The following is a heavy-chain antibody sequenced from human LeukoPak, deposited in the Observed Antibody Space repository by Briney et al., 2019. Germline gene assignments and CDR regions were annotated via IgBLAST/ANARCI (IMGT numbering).Heavy chain of an antibody. CDR3: AMARGLRYFDWLGIDY. J-gene: IGHJ4*02. CDR1: GGTFSSYA. CDR2: IIPIFGTA. Sequence: PVTVSCKASGGTFSSYAISWVRQAPGQGLEWMGGIIPIFGTANYAQKFQGRVTITADESTSTAYMELSSLRSEDTAVYYCAMARGLRYFDWLGIDYWGQGTLVTVSS. D-gene: IGHD3-9*01. V-gene: IGHV1-69*01.